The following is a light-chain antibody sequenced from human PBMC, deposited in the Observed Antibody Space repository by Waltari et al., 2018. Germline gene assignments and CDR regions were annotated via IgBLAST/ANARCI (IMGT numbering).Light chain of an antibody. CDR3: QQYYSTPLT. J-gene: IGKJ4*01. CDR2: WAS. Sequence: DIVMTQSPDSLAGSLGERATINCKSSQSVLYSSNNKNYLAWYQQKPGQPPKLLIYWASTRESGVPDRFIGSGSGTDFTLTISSLQAEDVAVYYCQQYYSTPLTFGGGTKVEIK. CDR1: QSVLYSSNNKNY. V-gene: IGKV4-1*01.